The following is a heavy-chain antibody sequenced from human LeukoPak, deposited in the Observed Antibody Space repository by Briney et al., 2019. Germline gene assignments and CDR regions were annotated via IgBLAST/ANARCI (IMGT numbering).Heavy chain of an antibody. CDR2: ITHSGDT. J-gene: IGHJ6*04. CDR3: VRGKGAALNKGGYKLYYGMDV. V-gene: IGHV4-34*01. D-gene: IGHD1-26*01. Sequence: PGGSLRLSCAASGFTFSNAWMSWVRQAPGKGLEWVGEITHSGDTNYNPSLESRVNLSVDTSKNQFSLTLKSLTAADTAVYFCVRGKGAALNKGGYKLYYGMDVWGKGTTVTVSS. CDR1: GFTFSNAW.